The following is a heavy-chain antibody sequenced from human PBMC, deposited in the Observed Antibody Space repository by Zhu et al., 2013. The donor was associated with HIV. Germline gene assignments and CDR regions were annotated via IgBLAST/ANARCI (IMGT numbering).Heavy chain of an antibody. D-gene: IGHD2-2*01. Sequence: EVQLVESGGGLVQPGRSLRLSCAASGFTFDDYAMHWVRQAPGKGLEWVSGISWNSGSIGYADSVKGRFTISRDNAKNSLYLQMNSLRAEDTALYYCAKATRPGFLPQYYFDYWGQGTLVTVSS. CDR2: ISWNSGSI. CDR1: GFTFDDYA. CDR3: AKATRPGFLPQYYFDY. V-gene: IGHV3-9*01. J-gene: IGHJ4*02.